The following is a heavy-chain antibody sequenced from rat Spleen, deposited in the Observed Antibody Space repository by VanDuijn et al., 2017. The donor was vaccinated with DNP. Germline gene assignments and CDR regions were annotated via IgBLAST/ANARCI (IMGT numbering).Heavy chain of an antibody. V-gene: IGHV3-1*01. Sequence: EVQLQESGPGLVKPSQSLSLTCSVTGFSITSHYWGWIRKFPGNKMEYIGHITYSGTTNYNPSLKSRIPITRDTSKNQFFLHLNSVTTEDTATYYCARWYNYFDYWGQGTSVTVSS. CDR3: ARWYNYFDY. CDR1: GFSITSHY. J-gene: IGHJ4*01. D-gene: IGHD1-5*01. CDR2: ITYSGTT.